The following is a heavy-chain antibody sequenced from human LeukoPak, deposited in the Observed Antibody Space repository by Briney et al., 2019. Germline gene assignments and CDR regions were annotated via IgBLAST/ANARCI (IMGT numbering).Heavy chain of an antibody. CDR1: GYTFTSYD. Sequence: ASVKVSCKASGYTFTSYDINWVRQATGQGLEWMGWMNPNSGNTGYAQKFQGRVTMTRNTSISTAYMELSSLRSEDTAVYYCARGWGRYYYGSGSYYFDYWGQGTLVTVSS. D-gene: IGHD3-10*01. CDR3: ARGWGRYYYGSGSYYFDY. V-gene: IGHV1-8*01. CDR2: MNPNSGNT. J-gene: IGHJ4*02.